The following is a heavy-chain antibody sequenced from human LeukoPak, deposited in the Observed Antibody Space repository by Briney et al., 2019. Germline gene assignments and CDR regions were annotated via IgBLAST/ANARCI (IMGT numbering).Heavy chain of an antibody. J-gene: IGHJ4*02. CDR2: ISASSGDT. D-gene: IGHD5-18*01. CDR3: EKAGYIYGSGDFDY. V-gene: IGHV1-18*01. CDR1: GYTFTDYG. Sequence: ASVKVSCRASGYTFTDYGITWVRQAPGQGLEWMGWISASSGDTKYAQKLQGRVTMTTDTSTSTAYMELRSLRSDDTAVYYCEKAGYIYGSGDFDYWGQGTLVTVSS.